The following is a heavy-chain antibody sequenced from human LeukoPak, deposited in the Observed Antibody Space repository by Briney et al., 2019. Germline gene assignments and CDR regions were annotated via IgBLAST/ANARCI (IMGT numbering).Heavy chain of an antibody. CDR1: GYTFPSYD. D-gene: IGHD3-10*01. CDR3: ARGNAAYSYGSGYRDLNWFDP. V-gene: IGHV1-18*01. Sequence: ASVKVSCKASGYTFPSYDIAWVRQAPGQGLEWMGWISTYNGNTNYVQKLQGRVTMTTDTSTSTAYMELRSLGSDDTAVYYCARGNAAYSYGSGYRDLNWFDPWGQGTLVTVSS. CDR2: ISTYNGNT. J-gene: IGHJ5*02.